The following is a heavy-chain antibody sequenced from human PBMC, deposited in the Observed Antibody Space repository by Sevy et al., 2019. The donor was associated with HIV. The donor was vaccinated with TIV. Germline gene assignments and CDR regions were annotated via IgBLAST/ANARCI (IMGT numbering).Heavy chain of an antibody. CDR2: IYHSGST. J-gene: IGHJ6*02. CDR3: AGEWSGYYTSYGMDV. D-gene: IGHD3-3*01. Sequence: SETLSLTCTVSGYSISSGYYWGWIRQPPGKGLEWIGSIYHSGSTYYNPSLKSRVTISVDTSKNQFSLKLSSVTAADTAVYYCAGEWSGYYTSYGMDVWGQGTTVTVSS. CDR1: GYSISSGYY. V-gene: IGHV4-38-2*02.